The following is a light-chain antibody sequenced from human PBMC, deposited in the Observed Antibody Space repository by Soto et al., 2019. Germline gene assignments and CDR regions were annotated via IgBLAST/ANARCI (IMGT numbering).Light chain of an antibody. V-gene: IGLV1-47*01. J-gene: IGLJ7*01. Sequence: QSVLTQPPSASGTPGQRLTISCSGSSSNIGSNYVYWYQQLPGTAPKLLIYRNNQRPSGVPDRFSGSKSGTSASLAISGLRSEDEADYYCAAWDDSLSGAVFGGGTQLTVL. CDR1: SSNIGSNY. CDR2: RNN. CDR3: AAWDDSLSGAV.